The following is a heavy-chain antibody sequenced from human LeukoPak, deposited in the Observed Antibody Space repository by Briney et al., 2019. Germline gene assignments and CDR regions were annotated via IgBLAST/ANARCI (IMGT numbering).Heavy chain of an antibody. J-gene: IGHJ4*02. V-gene: IGHV3-33*01. CDR1: GFTFSSYG. CDR2: IWYDGSNK. Sequence: GGSLRLSCAASGFTFSSYGMHWVRQAPGKGLEWVAVIWYDGSNKFYADSVKGRFTISRDNSKNTLYLQMNSLRAEDTAVYYCARADDSSGYAFDYWGQGTLVTVSS. D-gene: IGHD3-22*01. CDR3: ARADDSSGYAFDY.